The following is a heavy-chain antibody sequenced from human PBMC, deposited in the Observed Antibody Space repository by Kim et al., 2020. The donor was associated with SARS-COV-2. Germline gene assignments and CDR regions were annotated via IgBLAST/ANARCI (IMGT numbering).Heavy chain of an antibody. CDR1: GFTFSSYD. CDR2: IGTAGDT. V-gene: IGHV3-13*01. Sequence: GGSLRLSCAASGFTFSSYDMHWVRQATGKGLEWVSAIGTAGDTYYPGSVNGRFTISRENAKNSLYLQMNSLRAGDTAVYYCARGVAGYYYYGMDVWGQGTTVTVSS. D-gene: IGHD6-19*01. CDR3: ARGVAGYYYYGMDV. J-gene: IGHJ6*02.